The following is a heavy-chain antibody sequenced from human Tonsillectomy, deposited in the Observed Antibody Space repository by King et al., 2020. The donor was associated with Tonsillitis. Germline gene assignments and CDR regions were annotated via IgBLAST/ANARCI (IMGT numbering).Heavy chain of an antibody. CDR1: GFTFSSYV. D-gene: IGHD5-24*01. V-gene: IGHV3-64*01. J-gene: IGHJ4*02. CDR3: ARSRDGYNLMDY. Sequence: VQLVESGGALVQPGGSLRLSCEASGFTFSSYVMHWVREPPGKGLECVSSISGDGARTYYANSVKDRFNVSRDDSKNTLYLQVGSLRAEDMAVYYCARSRDGYNLMDYWGQGTLVTVAS. CDR2: ISGDGART.